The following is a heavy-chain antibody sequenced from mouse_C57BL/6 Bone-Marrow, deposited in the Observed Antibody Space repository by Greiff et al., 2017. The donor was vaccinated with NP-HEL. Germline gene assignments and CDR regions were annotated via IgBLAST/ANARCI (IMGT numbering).Heavy chain of an antibody. CDR2: IDPENGDT. CDR1: GFNIKDDY. J-gene: IGHJ2*01. V-gene: IGHV14-4*01. Sequence: VHVKQSGAELVRPGASVKLSCTASGFNIKDDYMHWVKQRPEQGLEWIGWIDPENGDTEYASKFQGKATITADTSSNTAYLQLSSLTSEDTAVYYCTLITTLGDYWGQGTTLTVSS. D-gene: IGHD1-1*01. CDR3: TLITTLGDY.